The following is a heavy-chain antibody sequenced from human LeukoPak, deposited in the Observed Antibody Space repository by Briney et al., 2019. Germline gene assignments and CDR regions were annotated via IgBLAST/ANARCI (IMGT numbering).Heavy chain of an antibody. Sequence: SQTLSLTCTVSGGSISSGSYYWNWIRQPAGKGLEWIGSIYNSGSTYYNPSLQSRVTISVDTSKNQFSLRLNSVTAADTAVYYCARDSSSSRPNFDYWGQGTLVTVSS. V-gene: IGHV4-61*02. CDR3: ARDSSSSRPNFDY. CDR1: GGSISSGSYY. D-gene: IGHD2-2*01. J-gene: IGHJ4*02. CDR2: IYNSGST.